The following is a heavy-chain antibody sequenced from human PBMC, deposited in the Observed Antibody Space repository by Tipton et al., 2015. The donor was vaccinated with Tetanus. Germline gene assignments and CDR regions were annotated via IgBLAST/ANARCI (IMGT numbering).Heavy chain of an antibody. J-gene: IGHJ2*01. V-gene: IGHV4-34*01. CDR2: INHRGGT. Sequence: GLVKPSETLSLTCAVSGGSFSGFYWSWIRQPPGKGLEWIGEINHRGGTSYNPSLKSRVTISVDTAKNQFSLKLTSLTVADTAVYSCARGGSYSYGPRGFDLWGRGTLVTVSS. CDR1: GGSFSGFY. D-gene: IGHD5-18*01. CDR3: ARGGSYSYGPRGFDL.